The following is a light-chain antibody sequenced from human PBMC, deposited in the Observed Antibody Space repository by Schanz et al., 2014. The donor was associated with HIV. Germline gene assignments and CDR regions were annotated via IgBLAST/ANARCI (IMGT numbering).Light chain of an antibody. CDR3: SSYIGTGTLEV. CDR1: SSDVGDYNY. CDR2: EVS. J-gene: IGLJ3*02. Sequence: QSALTQPPSASGSPGQSVTISCTGTSSDVGDYNYVSWYQQHPGTAPKIMIYEVSKRPSGVPDRFSGSKSGNTASLTISGLQAEDEADYYCSSYIGTGTLEVFGGGTKVTVL. V-gene: IGLV2-8*01.